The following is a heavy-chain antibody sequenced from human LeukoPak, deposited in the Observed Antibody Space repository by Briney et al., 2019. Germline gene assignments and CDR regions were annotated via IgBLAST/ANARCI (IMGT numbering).Heavy chain of an antibody. CDR1: GFTFSSHA. CDR2: LSGGGGST. V-gene: IGHV3-23*01. J-gene: IGHJ4*02. D-gene: IGHD3-22*01. CDR3: AKGFYYDISGYSEFDS. Sequence: GGSLRLSCAASGFTFSSHAMNWVRQAPGKGLEWVSTLSGGGGSTYYADSVKGRFTISRDNSKNTLYVQMNSLRVEDTAVYYCAKGFYYDISGYSEFDSWGQGTLVTVSS.